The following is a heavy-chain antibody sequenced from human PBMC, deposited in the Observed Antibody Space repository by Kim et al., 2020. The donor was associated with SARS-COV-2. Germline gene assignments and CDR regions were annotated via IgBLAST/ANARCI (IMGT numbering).Heavy chain of an antibody. CDR2: ISGSGGST. V-gene: IGHV3-23*01. CDR3: AKVEMLGRYSYGYRY. Sequence: GGSLRLSCAASGFTFSSYAMSWVRQAPGKGLEWVSAISGSGGSTYYADSVKGRFTISRDNSKNTLYLQMNSLRAEDTAVYYCAKVEMLGRYSYGYRYWGQGTLVTVSS. J-gene: IGHJ4*02. CDR1: GFTFSSYA. D-gene: IGHD5-18*01.